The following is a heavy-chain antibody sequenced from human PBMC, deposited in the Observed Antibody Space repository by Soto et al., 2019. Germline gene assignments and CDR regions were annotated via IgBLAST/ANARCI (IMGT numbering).Heavy chain of an antibody. D-gene: IGHD1-26*01. Sequence: VASVKVSCKASGGTFSSYAISWVRQAPGQGLEWMGGIIPIFGTANYAQKFQGRVTITADESTSTAYMELSSLRSEDTAVYYCARDRDSGSYHHYYYYYYGMDVWGQGTTVTVSS. CDR3: ARDRDSGSYHHYYYYYYGMDV. J-gene: IGHJ6*02. CDR1: GGTFSSYA. V-gene: IGHV1-69*13. CDR2: IIPIFGTA.